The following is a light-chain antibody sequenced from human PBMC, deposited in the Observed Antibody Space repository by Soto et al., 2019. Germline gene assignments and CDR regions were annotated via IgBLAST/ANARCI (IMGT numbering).Light chain of an antibody. J-gene: IGKJ2*01. CDR2: AAS. V-gene: IGKV1-39*01. CDR1: QSISTY. Sequence: DIQMTQSPSSLSAPVGDRVTITCRASQSISTYLNWYQHKPGKAPKLLIYAASSLQSGVPSRFSGSGSGTDLTLTSTDLQPEDFASYFCQQSYNGREYTFGQGTKLEIK. CDR3: QQSYNGREYT.